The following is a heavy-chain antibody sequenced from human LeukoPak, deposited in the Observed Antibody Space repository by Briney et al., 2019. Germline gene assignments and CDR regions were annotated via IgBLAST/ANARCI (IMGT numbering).Heavy chain of an antibody. CDR1: GVTFRSYW. CDR3: ARDPYSSGWPSYYYYGMDV. J-gene: IGHJ6*02. Sequence: GGSLRLSCAASGVTFRSYWMSWVRQAPGKGLEWVANIKQDGSEKYYVDSVKGRFTISRDNAKNSLYLQMNSLRAEDTAVYYCARDPYSSGWPSYYYYGMDVWGQGTTVTVSS. D-gene: IGHD6-19*01. CDR2: IKQDGSEK. V-gene: IGHV3-7*01.